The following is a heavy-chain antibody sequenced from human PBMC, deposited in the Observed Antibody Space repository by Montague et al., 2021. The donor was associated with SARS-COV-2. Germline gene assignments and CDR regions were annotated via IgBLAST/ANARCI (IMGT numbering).Heavy chain of an antibody. CDR2: IFSAGDT. J-gene: IGHJ4*01. CDR3: ARQGLGFCNGGSCFSTLAF. V-gene: IGHV4-39*01. CDR1: GDSMSSDRYY. D-gene: IGHD2-15*01. Sequence: SETRSLTCSVSGDSMSSDRYYWGWIRQPPGKGLEWITCIFSAGDTYYNPSLKSRVTISLDTSKSQFSLNLDSVTAADTAVYYCARQGLGFCNGGSCFSTLAFWGHGILVTVSS.